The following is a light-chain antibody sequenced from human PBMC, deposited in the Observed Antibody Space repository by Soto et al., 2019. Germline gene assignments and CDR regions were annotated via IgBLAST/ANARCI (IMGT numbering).Light chain of an antibody. CDR2: AAS. Sequence: DIQLTQSPSFLSASVGDRVTITCRASQGISTYLAWYQQKPGKAPKLLISAASTLQSGVPSRFRGSVSGTEFTLTISSLQPEDFATYYCQQLNDYPLTFGGGTKVEIK. J-gene: IGKJ4*01. CDR3: QQLNDYPLT. CDR1: QGISTY. V-gene: IGKV1-9*01.